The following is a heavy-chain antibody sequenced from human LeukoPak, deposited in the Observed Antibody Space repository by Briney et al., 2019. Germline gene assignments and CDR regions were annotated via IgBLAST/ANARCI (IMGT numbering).Heavy chain of an antibody. V-gene: IGHV3-74*01. CDR1: GXTFSSYW. J-gene: IGHJ4*02. D-gene: IGHD6-13*01. CDR3: AREYAAGTLDY. CDR2: ITSDGIGT. Sequence: PGGSLRLSCSASGXTFSSYWMNWVRQAPGKGLVWVSSITSDGIGTTYADSVKGRFTISRDNAKNTLYLQMNSLRAEDTAVYYCAREYAAGTLDYWGQGTLVTVSS.